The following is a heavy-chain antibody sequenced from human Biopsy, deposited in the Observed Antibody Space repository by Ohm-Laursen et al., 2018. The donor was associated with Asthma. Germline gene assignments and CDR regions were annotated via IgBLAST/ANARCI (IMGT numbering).Heavy chain of an antibody. V-gene: IGHV3-53*01. CDR3: ARGDSSNWSHYYFDY. Sequence: GSLRLSCTASGFAVSRDHMFWVRQAPGKGLEWVSVIYSGGTSHTADSVRGRFTISRDYSKNTLYLQMHRLRAEDTAVYYCARGDSSNWSHYYFDYWGQGTLGTVSS. CDR1: GFAVSRDH. D-gene: IGHD3-22*01. CDR2: IYSGGTS. J-gene: IGHJ4*02.